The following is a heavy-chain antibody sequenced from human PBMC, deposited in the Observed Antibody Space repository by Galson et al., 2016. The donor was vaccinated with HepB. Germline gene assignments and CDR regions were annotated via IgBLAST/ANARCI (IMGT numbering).Heavy chain of an antibody. V-gene: IGHV1-46*01. CDR2: INPRSGST. Sequence: SVKVSCKASGYTFITYYLHWVRQAPGQGLEWMGVINPRSGSTKYAQKFQGRVTMTSDTSTSTFYMDVSSLRPEDTAVFFCPRGRPYYDDIGGDALDIWGQGTTVTVSS. CDR3: PRGRPYYDDIGGDALDI. J-gene: IGHJ3*02. CDR1: GYTFITYY. D-gene: IGHD3-22*01.